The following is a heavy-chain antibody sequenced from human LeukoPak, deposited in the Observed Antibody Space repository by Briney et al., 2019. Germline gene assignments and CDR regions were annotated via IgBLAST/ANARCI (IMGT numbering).Heavy chain of an antibody. CDR2: IYHSGST. CDR1: GYSISSGYY. Sequence: SETLSLTCTVSGYSISSGYYWGWIRQPPGKGLEWVGSIYHSGSTYYNPSLKSRVTISVDTSKNQFSLKPSSVTAADTAVYYCASWGYSGYDYFDYWGQGTLVTVSS. V-gene: IGHV4-38-2*02. D-gene: IGHD5-12*01. CDR3: ASWGYSGYDYFDY. J-gene: IGHJ4*02.